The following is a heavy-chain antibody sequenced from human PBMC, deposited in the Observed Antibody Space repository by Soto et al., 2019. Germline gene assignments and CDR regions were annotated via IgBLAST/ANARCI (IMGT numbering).Heavy chain of an antibody. D-gene: IGHD3-22*01. V-gene: IGHV3-23*01. CDR1: GFTFSSYA. CDR2: ISGSGGST. CDR3: VKDWSYYDNSDYSSGTDDX. Sequence: GGSLRLSCAASGFTFSSYAMSWVRQAPGKGLEWVSSISGSGGSTYYADSVKGRFTISRDNSKNTLYLQMNSLRAEDTAVYYCVKDWSYYDNSDYSSGTDDXWGQVTLVTVSX. J-gene: IGHJ5*02.